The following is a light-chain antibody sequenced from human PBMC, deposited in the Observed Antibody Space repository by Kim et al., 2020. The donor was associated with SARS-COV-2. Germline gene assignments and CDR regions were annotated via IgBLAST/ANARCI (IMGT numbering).Light chain of an antibody. J-gene: IGKJ2*01. CDR2: KAS. CDR3: QQYNDYPLT. Sequence: DIQMTQSPSTLSASVGDRVTITCRASQSLSSWLAWYQQKPGKAPKLLIYKASSLESGVPSRFSGSGSGTEFTLTISSLQPDDFATYYCQQYNDYPLTFGQGTKLEI. CDR1: QSLSSW. V-gene: IGKV1-5*03.